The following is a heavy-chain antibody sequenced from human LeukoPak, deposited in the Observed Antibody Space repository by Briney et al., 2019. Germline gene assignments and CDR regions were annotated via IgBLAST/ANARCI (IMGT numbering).Heavy chain of an antibody. CDR2: IYYSGST. J-gene: IGHJ5*02. V-gene: IGHV4-39*01. Sequence: SETLSLTCTVSGGSISSSSYSWGWIRQPPGKGLEWIGSIYYSGSTYYNPSLKSRVTISVDTPKNQFSLKLSSVTAADTAVYYCARGPPSIVVVPAAIGADNWFDPWGQGTLVTVSS. D-gene: IGHD2-2*02. CDR3: ARGPPSIVVVPAAIGADNWFDP. CDR1: GGSISSSSYS.